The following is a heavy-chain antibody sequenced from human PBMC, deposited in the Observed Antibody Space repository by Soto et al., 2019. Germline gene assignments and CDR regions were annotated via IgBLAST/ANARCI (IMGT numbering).Heavy chain of an antibody. CDR3: ARRRSALVVVNIYFGA. CDR1: GFTFSDYA. D-gene: IGHD2-15*01. Sequence: GGSLRLSCAASGFTFSDYAMTWVRRAPGKGLEWVSSISDSGTSTYYADSVKGRFTVSRDNSNNTLYLQMNTLSAEDTAVYYCARRRSALVVVNIYFGAWGRGTTVTVSS. CDR2: ISDSGTST. J-gene: IGHJ3*01. V-gene: IGHV3-23*01.